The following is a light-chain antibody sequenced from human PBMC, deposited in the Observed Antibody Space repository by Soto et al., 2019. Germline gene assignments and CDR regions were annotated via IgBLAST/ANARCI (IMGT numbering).Light chain of an antibody. CDR2: EVS. J-gene: IGLJ2*01. Sequence: QSALTQPASVSGSPGQSITISCTGTSSDVGDYDYVSWYQQYAGKAPKMMIYEVSNRPSGVSNRFSGSKSGITASLTISGLQAEDEADYYCSSYRSSNTLLFGGGTKLTVL. V-gene: IGLV2-14*01. CDR3: SSYRSSNTLL. CDR1: SSDVGDYDY.